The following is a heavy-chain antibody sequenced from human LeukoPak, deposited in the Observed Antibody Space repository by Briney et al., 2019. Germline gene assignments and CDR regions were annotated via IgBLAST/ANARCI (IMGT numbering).Heavy chain of an antibody. CDR1: GGSVSSDSYF. Sequence: SETLSLTCTVSGGSVSSDSYFWTWIRQPPGKGLEWIGYIYYSGSTNYNPSLKSRVTISLDTSKSQISLKLSSVTAADTAVYYCARGQRRLQDYWGQGSLVTVSS. V-gene: IGHV4-61*01. J-gene: IGHJ4*02. CDR2: IYYSGST. CDR3: ARGQRRLQDY.